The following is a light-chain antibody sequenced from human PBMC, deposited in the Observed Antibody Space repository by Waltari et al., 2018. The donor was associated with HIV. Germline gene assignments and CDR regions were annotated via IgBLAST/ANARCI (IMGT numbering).Light chain of an antibody. CDR2: KDS. J-gene: IGLJ2*01. CDR3: QSADSSGVDFVV. CDR1: ALTKQY. Sequence: DLPQPPSVSVPPGQTATLTCTGDALTKQYGYWYQKKAGQAPVLLIKKDSERLSGIPERVSGSSSGTSLTLTINGVRAEDEAEYYCQSADSSGVDFVVFGGGTKLTVL. V-gene: IGLV3-25*03.